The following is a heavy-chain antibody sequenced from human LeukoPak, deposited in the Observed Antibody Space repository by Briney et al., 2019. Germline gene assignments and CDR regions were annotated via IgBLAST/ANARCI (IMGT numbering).Heavy chain of an antibody. CDR1: GGSFSGYY. J-gene: IGHJ5*02. V-gene: IGHV4-34*01. CDR2: INHSGST. D-gene: IGHD2-15*01. Sequence: SETLSLTCAVYGGSFSGYYWSWIRQPPGKGLEWIGEINHSGSTNYNPSLKSRVTISVDTSKNQFSLKLSSVTAADTAVYYCARGTSCGWFDPWGQGTLVTVSS. CDR3: ARGTSCGWFDP.